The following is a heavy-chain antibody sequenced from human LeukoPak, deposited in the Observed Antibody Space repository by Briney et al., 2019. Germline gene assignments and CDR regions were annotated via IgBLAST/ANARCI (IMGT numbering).Heavy chain of an antibody. CDR2: MNPNSGNT. V-gene: IGHV1-8*01. D-gene: IGHD3-10*01. Sequence: ASVKVSCKASGYTFTSYDINWVRQATGQGLEWTGWMNPNSGNTGYAQKFQGRVTMTRNTSISTAYMELSSLRSEDTAVYYCARDYGSGSYYGPAFDIWGQGTMVTVSS. CDR1: GYTFTSYD. J-gene: IGHJ3*02. CDR3: ARDYGSGSYYGPAFDI.